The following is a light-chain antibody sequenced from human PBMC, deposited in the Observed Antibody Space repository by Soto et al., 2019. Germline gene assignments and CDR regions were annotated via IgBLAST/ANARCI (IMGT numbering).Light chain of an antibody. V-gene: IGKV3-11*01. CDR1: QSVSSA. J-gene: IGKJ5*01. Sequence: EIVLTQSPASLSLSPGERATLSCRASQSVSSALAWYQQKPGQAPRLLIHDASSRATGIPARFSGSGSGTDFTLTISSLEPEDFAVYYCQQRGSWPPSITFGQGTRREIK. CDR3: QQRGSWPPSIT. CDR2: DAS.